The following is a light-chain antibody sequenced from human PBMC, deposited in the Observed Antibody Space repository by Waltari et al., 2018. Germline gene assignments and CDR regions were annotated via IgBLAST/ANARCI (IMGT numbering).Light chain of an antibody. CDR3: QTGSHGTWV. CDR2: VNSDGSH. V-gene: IGLV4-69*01. Sequence: QLVLTQSPSAPASPGASVKPTCPPSSGHSSNVIAWLQQQPEKGPRYLMKVNSDGSHSKGDEIPDRFSGSSSGAERYLTISSLQSEDEADYYCQTGSHGTWVFGGGTKLTVL. CDR1: SGHSSNV. J-gene: IGLJ3*02.